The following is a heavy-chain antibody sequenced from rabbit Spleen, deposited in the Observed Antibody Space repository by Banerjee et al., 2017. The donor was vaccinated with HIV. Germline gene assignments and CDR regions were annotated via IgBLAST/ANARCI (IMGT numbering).Heavy chain of an antibody. D-gene: IGHD7-1*01. CDR3: ARDTGTSFSTYGMDL. V-gene: IGHV1S40*01. J-gene: IGHJ6*01. CDR2: IYPGSSGST. CDR1: GFSFSSSYW. Sequence: QSLEESGGDLVKPGAFLTLTCTASGFSFSSSYWICWVRQAPEKGLECGACIYPGSSGSTYYANWAKGRLTISKASSTTVTLHMTSLTVADTATYFCARDTGTSFSTYGMDLWGQGTLVTVS.